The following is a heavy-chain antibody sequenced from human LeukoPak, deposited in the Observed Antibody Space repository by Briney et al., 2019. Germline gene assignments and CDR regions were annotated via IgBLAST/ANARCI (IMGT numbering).Heavy chain of an antibody. CDR1: GFTFSGFW. D-gene: IGHD3-22*01. CDR3: ARAESSGYLGLNY. Sequence: GGSLRLSCAVSGFTFSGFWMSWSRQAPGKGLEWVASINSDGSEGYYADVVKGRFTISRDNAKNSLYLQINSLRAEDTAVYYCARAESSGYLGLNYWGQGTLVIVSS. CDR2: INSDGSEG. J-gene: IGHJ4*02. V-gene: IGHV3-7*03.